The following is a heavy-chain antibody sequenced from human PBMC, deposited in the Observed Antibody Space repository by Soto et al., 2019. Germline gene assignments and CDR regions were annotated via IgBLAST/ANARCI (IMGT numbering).Heavy chain of an antibody. Sequence: PGESLKISCKGSGYSFTSYWISWVRQMPGKGLAWMGRIAPSDSYTNYSPSFQGHVTIAADKCISTAYLQWSSLKASDTAMYYCARHKRYSGYDSYYYYYGMDVWGQGTTVTVSS. J-gene: IGHJ6*02. CDR1: GYSFTSYW. D-gene: IGHD5-12*01. CDR2: IAPSDSYT. CDR3: ARHKRYSGYDSYYYYYGMDV. V-gene: IGHV5-10-1*01.